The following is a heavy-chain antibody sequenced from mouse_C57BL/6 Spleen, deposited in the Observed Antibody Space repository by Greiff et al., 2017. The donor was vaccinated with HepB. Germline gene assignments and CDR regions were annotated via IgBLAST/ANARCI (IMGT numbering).Heavy chain of an antibody. CDR3: ARYGSSYSYAMDY. CDR2: INPSSGYT. CDR1: GYTFTSYT. D-gene: IGHD1-1*01. V-gene: IGHV1-4*01. J-gene: IGHJ4*01. Sequence: QPQLQQSGAELARPGASVKMSCKASGYTFTSYTMHWVKQRPGQGLEWIGYINPSSGYTKYNQKFKDKATLTADKSSSTAYMQLSSLTSEDSAVYYCARYGSSYSYAMDYWGQGTSVTVSS.